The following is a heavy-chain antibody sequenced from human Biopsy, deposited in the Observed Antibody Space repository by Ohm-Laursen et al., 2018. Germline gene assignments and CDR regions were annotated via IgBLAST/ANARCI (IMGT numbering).Heavy chain of an antibody. J-gene: IGHJ3*02. V-gene: IGHV3-30*01. CDR3: AKDGGQWLGGAFDI. CDR2: IAYDGSNK. D-gene: IGHD6-19*01. CDR1: GFGMYA. Sequence: SLRLSCAATGFGMYAMHWVRQPPGKGLEWLAVIAYDGSNKYYAESVKGRFTISRDRSRDTVHLQMNSLRYEDTALYYCAKDGGQWLGGAFDIWGHGAMVSVSS.